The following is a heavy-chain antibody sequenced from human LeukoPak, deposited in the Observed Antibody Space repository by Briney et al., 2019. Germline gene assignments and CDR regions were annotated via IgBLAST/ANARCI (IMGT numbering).Heavy chain of an antibody. D-gene: IGHD3-22*01. Sequence: PSETLSLTCTVSGGSISSGDYYWSWIRQPPGKGLEWIGYIYYSGSTYYNPSLKSRVTISVDTPKNQFSLKLSSVTAADTAVYYCARDQKSYYDSSGNFWGQGTMVTVSS. CDR3: ARDQKSYYDSSGNF. V-gene: IGHV4-30-4*08. CDR2: IYYSGST. CDR1: GGSISSGDYY. J-gene: IGHJ3*01.